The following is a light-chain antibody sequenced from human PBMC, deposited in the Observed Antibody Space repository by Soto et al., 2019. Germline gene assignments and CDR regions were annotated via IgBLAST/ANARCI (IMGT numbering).Light chain of an antibody. CDR2: RNN. Sequence: QSVLTQPPSASGTPGQRVTISCSGTSSNIGSNYVYSYQQLPGTAHKLLIYRNNHRPSGVPDRFSGPKSGSSASLAISGLRSEDEADYYCAAWDDSRSGPPVFGGGTQLTVL. J-gene: IGLJ7*01. V-gene: IGLV1-47*01. CDR3: AAWDDSRSGPPV. CDR1: SSNIGSNY.